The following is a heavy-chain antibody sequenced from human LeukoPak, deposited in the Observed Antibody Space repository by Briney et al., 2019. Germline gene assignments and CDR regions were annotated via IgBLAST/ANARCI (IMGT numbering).Heavy chain of an antibody. V-gene: IGHV3-30*02. CDR2: IRYDGTNK. J-gene: IGHJ4*02. Sequence: PGGSLRLSCAASGFTFSRYGMHWVRQAPGKGLQWVAVIRYDGTNKYYADSVKGRFTMSRDNSKNTLYLQMNSLRAEDTAVYYCAKSTGEQLYFRDFVYWGQGTLVTVAS. D-gene: IGHD1/OR15-1a*01. CDR1: GFTFSRYG. CDR3: AKSTGEQLYFRDFVY.